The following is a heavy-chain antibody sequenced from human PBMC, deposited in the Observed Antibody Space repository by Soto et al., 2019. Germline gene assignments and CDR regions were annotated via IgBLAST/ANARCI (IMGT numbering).Heavy chain of an antibody. D-gene: IGHD3-10*01. CDR2: IKMDASEK. V-gene: IGHV3-7*01. Sequence: EVQLVESGGGLVQPGGSLRLSCAASGFTFGSYWMSWVRQAPGKGLEWLATIKMDASEKKYVDSVKGRFTMSRDNAKNSLCLEMDGLRAEETAVYYGARDWGYGSGASVRRYLDYWGHGTLVTVSS. J-gene: IGHJ4*01. CDR1: GFTFGSYW. CDR3: ARDWGYGSGASVRRYLDY.